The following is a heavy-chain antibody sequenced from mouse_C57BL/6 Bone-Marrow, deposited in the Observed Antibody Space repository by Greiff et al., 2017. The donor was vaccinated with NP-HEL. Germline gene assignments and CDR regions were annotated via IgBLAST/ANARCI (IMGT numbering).Heavy chain of an antibody. CDR2: IYPRSGNT. Sequence: SGAELARPGASVKLSCKASGYTFTSYGISWVKQRTGQGLEWIGEIYPRSGNTYYNEKFKGKATLTADKSSSTAYMELRSLTSEDAAVYFCPITTALWYFDVWGTGTTVTVSS. CDR3: PITTALWYFDV. CDR1: GYTFTSYG. J-gene: IGHJ1*03. D-gene: IGHD1-1*01. V-gene: IGHV1-81*01.